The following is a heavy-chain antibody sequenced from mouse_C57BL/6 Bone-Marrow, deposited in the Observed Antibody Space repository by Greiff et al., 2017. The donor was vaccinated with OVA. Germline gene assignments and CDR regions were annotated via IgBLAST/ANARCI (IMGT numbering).Heavy chain of an antibody. CDR1: GFTFSSYA. D-gene: IGHD2-1*01. CDR2: ISSGGDYI. Sequence: EVKVEESGEGLVKPGGSLKLSCAASGFTFSSYAMSWVRQTPEKRLEWVAYISSGGDYIYYADTVKGRFTISRDNARNTLYLQMSSLKSEDTAMYYCTRANWVYGNYWYFDYWGQGTTLTVSS. V-gene: IGHV5-9-1*02. CDR3: TRANWVYGNYWYFDY. J-gene: IGHJ2*01.